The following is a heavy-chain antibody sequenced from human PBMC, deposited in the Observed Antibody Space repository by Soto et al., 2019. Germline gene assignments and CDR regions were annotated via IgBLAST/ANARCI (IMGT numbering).Heavy chain of an antibody. CDR3: AKEGIELWSAFDY. J-gene: IGHJ4*02. Sequence: QVQLVESGGGVVQPGRSLRLSCAASGFTFNKYGIHWVRQAPGKGLVWVGVISDDGDDKYYADSVKGRFTISRDNSRNTLYLQMNSLRPEDTAMYYCAKEGIELWSAFDYWGQGTLVTVSS. D-gene: IGHD5-18*01. V-gene: IGHV3-30*18. CDR1: GFTFNKYG. CDR2: ISDDGDDK.